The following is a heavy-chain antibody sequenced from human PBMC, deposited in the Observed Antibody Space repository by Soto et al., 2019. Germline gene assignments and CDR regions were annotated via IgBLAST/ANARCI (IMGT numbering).Heavy chain of an antibody. Sequence: SETLSLTCTVSGGSISSSSYYWGWIRQPPGKGLEWIGSIYNSGTTNYNPSLKNRVTKSENTSKKKFSMKLSSVTAADTAVYYCARGRHYYDFDYWGQGTLVTVSS. CDR2: IYNSGTT. D-gene: IGHD3-10*01. CDR1: GGSISSSSYY. V-gene: IGHV4-39*07. J-gene: IGHJ4*02. CDR3: ARGRHYYDFDY.